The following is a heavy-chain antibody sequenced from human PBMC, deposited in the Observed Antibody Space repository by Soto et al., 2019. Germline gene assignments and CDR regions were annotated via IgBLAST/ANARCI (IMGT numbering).Heavy chain of an antibody. V-gene: IGHV4-39*01. J-gene: IGHJ5*02. Sequence: QLQLQESGPGLVKPSETLSLTCTVSGGSISSSSYYWGWIRQPPGKGLEWIGSIDYSGSTYYNPSHKILVTISEDTSKNQFSLKLSSVTAADTAVYYCARRGSYGSGSYLFGLWFDPWGQGTLVTVSS. CDR2: IDYSGST. CDR1: GGSISSSSYY. CDR3: ARRGSYGSGSYLFGLWFDP. D-gene: IGHD3-10*01.